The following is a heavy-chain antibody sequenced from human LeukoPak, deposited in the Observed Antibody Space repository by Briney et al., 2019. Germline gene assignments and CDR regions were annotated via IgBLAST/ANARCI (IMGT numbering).Heavy chain of an antibody. CDR2: ISYDGSNK. Sequence: PGRSVRLSCAASGFTFSSYAMHWVRQAPGKGLEWVAVISYDGSNKYYADSVKGRFTISRDNSKNTLYLQMNSLRAEDTAVYYCARGYSSSSSGYDYWGQGTLVTVSS. CDR1: GFTFSSYA. J-gene: IGHJ4*02. V-gene: IGHV3-30*04. D-gene: IGHD6-6*01. CDR3: ARGYSSSSSGYDY.